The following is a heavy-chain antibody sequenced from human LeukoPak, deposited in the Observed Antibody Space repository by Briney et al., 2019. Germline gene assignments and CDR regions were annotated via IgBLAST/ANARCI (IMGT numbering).Heavy chain of an antibody. D-gene: IGHD3-9*01. CDR2: NSYAT. CDR3: TRVILTGYPAYYYYGMDV. Sequence: NSYATAYAASVKGRFTISRDDSKNTAYLQMNSLKTEDTAVYYCTRVILTGYPAYYYYGMDVWGQGTTVTVSS. J-gene: IGHJ6*02. V-gene: IGHV3-73*01.